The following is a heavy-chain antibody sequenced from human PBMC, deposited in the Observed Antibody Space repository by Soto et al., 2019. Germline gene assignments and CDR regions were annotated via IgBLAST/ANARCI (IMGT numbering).Heavy chain of an antibody. Sequence: QITLKESGPTLVKPTQTLTLTCTFSGFSLSTSGVGVAWIRQPPGMALEWLALIYWDDDKRYSPSLKTRLTITKDTSKDHVVLTMTNLDHVDTATYYCAHSTDTAMALDYWGQGTLVTVSS. CDR1: GFSLSTSGVG. J-gene: IGHJ4*02. CDR2: IYWDDDK. V-gene: IGHV2-5*02. D-gene: IGHD5-18*01. CDR3: AHSTDTAMALDY.